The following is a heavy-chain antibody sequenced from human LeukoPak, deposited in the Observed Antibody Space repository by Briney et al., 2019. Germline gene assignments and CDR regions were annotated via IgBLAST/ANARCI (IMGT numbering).Heavy chain of an antibody. Sequence: PGGSLRLSCAASGFTFSSYAMHWVRQAPGKGLEWVAVISYDGSNKYYADSVKGRFTISRDNSKNTLYLQMNSLRAEDTAVYYCARDTPTLRPGGRTIFGNRALAYWGQGTLVTVSS. J-gene: IGHJ4*02. CDR2: ISYDGSNK. CDR1: GFTFSSYA. D-gene: IGHD3-3*01. CDR3: ARDTPTLRPGGRTIFGNRALAY. V-gene: IGHV3-30-3*01.